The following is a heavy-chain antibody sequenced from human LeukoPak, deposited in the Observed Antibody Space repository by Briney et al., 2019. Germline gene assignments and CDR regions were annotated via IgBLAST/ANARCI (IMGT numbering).Heavy chain of an antibody. V-gene: IGHV4-59*01. Sequence: SETLSLTCTVSGGSISSYYWSWIRQPPGKGLEWIGYIYYSGSTNYNPSLKSRVTISVDTSKNQFSLKLSSVTAADTAVYYCARGVLRFYGMDVWGQGTTVTVSS. J-gene: IGHJ6*02. CDR3: ARGVLRFYGMDV. D-gene: IGHD3-3*01. CDR1: GGSISSYY. CDR2: IYYSGST.